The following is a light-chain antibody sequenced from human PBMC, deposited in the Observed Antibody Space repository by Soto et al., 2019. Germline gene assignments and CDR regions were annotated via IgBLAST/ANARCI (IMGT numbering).Light chain of an antibody. CDR3: QQYNSLPRT. V-gene: IGKV1-33*01. Sequence: DIQMTQSPSSLSASVGDRVTITCQASQDIRKYLNWYQQKPGKAPKLLIYDVSNLETGVPSRFSGGGSGTYFALTIRGLQPEDIATYYCQQYNSLPRTFGQGTKVDIK. J-gene: IGKJ1*01. CDR1: QDIRKY. CDR2: DVS.